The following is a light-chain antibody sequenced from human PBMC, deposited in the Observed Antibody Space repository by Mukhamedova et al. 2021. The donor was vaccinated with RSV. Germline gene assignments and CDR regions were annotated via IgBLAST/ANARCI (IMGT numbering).Light chain of an antibody. CDR3: QSYDSSSWV. CDR1: GSIASNY. V-gene: IGLV6-57*02. J-gene: IGLJ3*02. Sequence: GSIASNYVQWYQQRPGSAPTTVIYEDNQRPSGVPDRFSGSIDSSSNSASLTISGLKTEDEADYYCQSYDSSSWVFGGGTKLTVL. CDR2: EDN.